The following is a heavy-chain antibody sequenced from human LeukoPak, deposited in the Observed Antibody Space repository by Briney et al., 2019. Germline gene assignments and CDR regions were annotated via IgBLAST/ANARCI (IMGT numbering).Heavy chain of an antibody. J-gene: IGHJ4*02. CDR1: GYTFTGYY. D-gene: IGHD4-23*01. CDR3: ARDYGGNSGGDY. V-gene: IGHV1-2*02. Sequence: ASVKVSCKASGYTFTGYYIHWVRQAPGQGLEWMGWINPNSGDTNYAQKFQGRVTMTRDTSISTAYMELSSLRSDDTAVYYCARDYGGNSGGDYWGQGTLVTVSS. CDR2: INPNSGDT.